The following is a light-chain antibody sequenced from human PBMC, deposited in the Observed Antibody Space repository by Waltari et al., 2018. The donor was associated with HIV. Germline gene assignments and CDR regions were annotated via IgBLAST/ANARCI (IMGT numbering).Light chain of an antibody. CDR2: DLS. J-gene: IGLJ1*01. CDR3: SSYTSSSTNV. Sequence: QSALTPPASVSGSPGPSLTLSCTGTRSDVGGSNYVPWYQQHPGKVPKLMIYDLSNRPSGVSNRFSGSKSGNTASLTISGLQAEDEADYYCSSYTSSSTNVFGTGTKVTVL. CDR1: RSDVGGSNY. V-gene: IGLV2-14*03.